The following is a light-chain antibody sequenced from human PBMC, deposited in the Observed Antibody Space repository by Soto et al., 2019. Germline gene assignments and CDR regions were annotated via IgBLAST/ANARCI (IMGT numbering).Light chain of an antibody. CDR3: QQRSNWPPT. V-gene: IGKV3-11*01. CDR1: QSVSSY. Sequence: EIVLTQSPGTLSLSAGERATLSSRASQSVSSYLAWYQQKPGQAPRLLIYDASNRATGIPARFSGSGSGTDFTLTISSLEPEDFAVYYCQQRSNWPPTFGQGTRLEI. J-gene: IGKJ5*01. CDR2: DAS.